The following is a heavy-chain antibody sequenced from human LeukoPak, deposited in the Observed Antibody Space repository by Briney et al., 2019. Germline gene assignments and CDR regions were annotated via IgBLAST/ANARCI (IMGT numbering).Heavy chain of an antibody. D-gene: IGHD3-22*01. V-gene: IGHV4-61*02. CDR2: IYTSGST. J-gene: IGHJ5*02. CDR1: GGSISSGSYY. Sequence: PSQTLSLTCTVSGGSISSGSYYWSWIRQPAGKGLEWIGSIYTSGSTNYNPSLKSRATISVDTSKNQFSLKLSSVTAADTAVYYCARDVSGYAWFDPWGQGTLVTVSS. CDR3: ARDVSGYAWFDP.